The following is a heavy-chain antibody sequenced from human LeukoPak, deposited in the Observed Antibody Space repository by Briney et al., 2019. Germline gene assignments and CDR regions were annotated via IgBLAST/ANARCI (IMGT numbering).Heavy chain of an antibody. CDR1: GGSFSGYY. Sequence: SETLSLTCAVYGGSFSGYYWSWIRQPPGKGLEWIGEINHSGSTNYNPSLKSRVTISVDTSKNQFSLKLSSVTAADTAVYYCARGRARRLPGYCSGGSCSYFDYWGQGTLVTVSS. J-gene: IGHJ4*02. CDR2: INHSGST. D-gene: IGHD2-15*01. CDR3: ARGRARRLPGYCSGGSCSYFDY. V-gene: IGHV4-34*01.